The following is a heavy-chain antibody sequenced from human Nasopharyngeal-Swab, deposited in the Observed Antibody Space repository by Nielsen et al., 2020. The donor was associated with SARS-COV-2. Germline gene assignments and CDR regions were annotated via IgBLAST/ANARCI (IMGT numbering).Heavy chain of an antibody. Sequence: SGATLVKPTQTLTLTCTFSGFSLSTSGVGVGWIRQPPGKALEWLALIYWDDDKRYSPSLKGRLTITKDTSKNQVVLTMTNMDPVDTATYYCAHSAAYYYDSSGYYPEGFDYWGQGTLVTVSS. CDR3: AHSAAYYYDSSGYYPEGFDY. V-gene: IGHV2-5*02. CDR1: GFSLSTSGVG. CDR2: IYWDDDK. J-gene: IGHJ4*02. D-gene: IGHD3-22*01.